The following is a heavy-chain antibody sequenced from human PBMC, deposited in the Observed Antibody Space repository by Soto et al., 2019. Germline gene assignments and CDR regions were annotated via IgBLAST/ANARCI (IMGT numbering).Heavy chain of an antibody. J-gene: IGHJ5*02. CDR3: ARDVVGATTIHWFDP. CDR1: GGSVSSGSYY. D-gene: IGHD1-26*01. Sequence: SETLSLTCTVSGGSVSSGSYYWSWIRQPPGKGLEWIGYIYYSGSTNYNPSLKSRVTISVDTSKNQFSLKLSSVTAADTAVYYCARDVVGATTIHWFDPWGQGTLVTVSS. V-gene: IGHV4-61*01. CDR2: IYYSGST.